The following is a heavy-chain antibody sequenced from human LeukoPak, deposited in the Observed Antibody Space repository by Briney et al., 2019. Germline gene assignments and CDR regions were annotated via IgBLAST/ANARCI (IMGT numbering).Heavy chain of an antibody. CDR2: INHSGST. CDR1: GGSFSRYY. Sequence: SETLSLTCAVYGGSFSRYYWTWIRQPPGKGLEWIGEINHSGSTNYNPSLKSRVTISVDTSKNQFSLKLSSVTAADTAVYHCARTKSLRYFDGDWGQGTLVTVSS. D-gene: IGHD3-9*01. J-gene: IGHJ4*02. CDR3: ARTKSLRYFDGD. V-gene: IGHV4-34*01.